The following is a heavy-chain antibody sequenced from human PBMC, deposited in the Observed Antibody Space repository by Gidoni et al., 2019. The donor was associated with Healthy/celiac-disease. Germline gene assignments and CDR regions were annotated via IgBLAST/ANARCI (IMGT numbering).Heavy chain of an antibody. CDR2: IYSGGST. CDR3: ARDPPLGGSYYQDY. CDR1: GFTVSINY. D-gene: IGHD1-26*01. J-gene: IGHJ4*02. V-gene: IGHV3-53*02. Sequence: EVQLVETGGGLIQPGGSLRLSCAASGFTVSINYMSWVRQAPGKGLEWVSVIYSGGSTYYADSVKGRFTISRDNSKNTLYLQMNSLRAEDTAVYYCARDPPLGGSYYQDYWGQGTLVTVSS.